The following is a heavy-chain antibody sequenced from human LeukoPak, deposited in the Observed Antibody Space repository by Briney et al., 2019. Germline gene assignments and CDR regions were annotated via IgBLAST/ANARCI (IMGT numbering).Heavy chain of an antibody. D-gene: IGHD6-13*01. CDR3: ARDQGIAAAGATYYYYYGMDV. CDR2: ISYDGSNK. Sequence: GSLRLSCAASGFTFSSYAMHWVRQAPGKGLEWVAVISYDGSNKYYADSVKGRFTISRDNSKNTLYLQMNSLRAEDTAVYYCARDQGIAAAGATYYYYYGMDVWGQGTTVTVSS. CDR1: GFTFSSYA. J-gene: IGHJ6*02. V-gene: IGHV3-30-3*01.